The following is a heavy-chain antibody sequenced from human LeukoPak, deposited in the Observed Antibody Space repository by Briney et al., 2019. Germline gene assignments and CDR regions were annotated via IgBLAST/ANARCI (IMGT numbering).Heavy chain of an antibody. J-gene: IGHJ4*02. D-gene: IGHD3-16*01. CDR3: AVDLSNPRMGASYLDS. CDR1: GFTSTNFA. Sequence: SVKVSCKASGFTSTNFAVQWVRQARGQRLEWIGWIIVGSGATKCAQDFQERVTITRDLSTSTLYMELRSLTSEDTAVYYCAVDLSNPRMGASYLDSWGQGTLVTVSS. V-gene: IGHV1-58*01. CDR2: IIVGSGAT.